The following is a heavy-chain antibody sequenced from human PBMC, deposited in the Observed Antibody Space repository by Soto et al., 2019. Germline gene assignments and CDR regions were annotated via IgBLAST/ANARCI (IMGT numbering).Heavy chain of an antibody. Sequence: QVQLVQSGAEVKKPGASVKVSCKASGYTFINYDINWVRQATGQGLEWMGWMKPNSGDTGYAQKFQGRVYMTRNAAISTAFMELSSLESDDTAVYYCARNRRETGDFDYWGQGTLVTVSS. J-gene: IGHJ4*02. V-gene: IGHV1-8*01. D-gene: IGHD7-27*01. CDR1: GYTFINYD. CDR2: MKPNSGDT. CDR3: ARNRRETGDFDY.